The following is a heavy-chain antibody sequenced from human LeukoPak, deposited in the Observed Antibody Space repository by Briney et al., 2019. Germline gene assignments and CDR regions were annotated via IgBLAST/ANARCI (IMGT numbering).Heavy chain of an antibody. CDR1: GFTFSGYG. V-gene: IGHV3-30*18. D-gene: IGHD2-21*02. CDR2: ISYDGSHK. Sequence: QSGGPLRLSCAASGFTFSGYGMHWVRQAPGKGLEWVAIISYDGSHKYYADSVKGRFTISRDSSKNTLYLQMNSLRAEDTAVYYCAKDSCGGDCYSLDYWGQGTLVTVSS. CDR3: AKDSCGGDCYSLDY. J-gene: IGHJ4*02.